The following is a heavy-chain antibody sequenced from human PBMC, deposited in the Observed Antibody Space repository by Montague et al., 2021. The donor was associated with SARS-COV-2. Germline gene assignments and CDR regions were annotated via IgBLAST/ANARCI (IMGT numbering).Heavy chain of an antibody. CDR2: IYYSGST. V-gene: IGHV4-31*03. CDR1: GGSISSSSYY. D-gene: IGHD6-13*01. J-gene: IGHJ2*01. Sequence: TLSLTCTVSGGSISSSSYYWGWIRQPPGKGLEWIGYIYYSGSTYYNPSLESRVTISVDTSKNQFSLKLSSVTAADTAVYYCARVRAAAGNWYFDLWGRGTLVTVSS. CDR3: ARVRAAAGNWYFDL.